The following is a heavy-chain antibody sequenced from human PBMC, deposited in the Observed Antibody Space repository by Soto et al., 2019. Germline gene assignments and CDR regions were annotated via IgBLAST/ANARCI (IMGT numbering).Heavy chain of an antibody. J-gene: IGHJ5*02. V-gene: IGHV4-30-4*01. D-gene: IGHD6-19*01. CDR2: IYYSGST. CDR1: GGSISSGDYY. Sequence: SETLSLTCTVSGGSISSGDYYWSWIRQPPGKGLEWIGYIYYSGSTYYNPSLKSRVTISVDTSKNQFSLKLSSVTAADTAVYYCARERPDGCRLDPWGQGTLVTVSS. CDR3: ARERPDGCRLDP.